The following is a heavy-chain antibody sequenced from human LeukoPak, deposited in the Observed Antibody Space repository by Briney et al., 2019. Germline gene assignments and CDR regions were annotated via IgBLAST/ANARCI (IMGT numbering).Heavy chain of an antibody. CDR2: INPDGSTI. Sequence: GGSLRLSCAASGFTFSSYSMNWVRQAPGKGLDWLGNINPDGSTINYVDSVKGRFTFSRDNAKNSLFLQMNSLRAEDTAVFYCARDSGFNAFDIWGQGTMVTVSS. CDR3: ARDSGFNAFDI. V-gene: IGHV3-7*01. J-gene: IGHJ3*02. D-gene: IGHD5-12*01. CDR1: GFTFSSYS.